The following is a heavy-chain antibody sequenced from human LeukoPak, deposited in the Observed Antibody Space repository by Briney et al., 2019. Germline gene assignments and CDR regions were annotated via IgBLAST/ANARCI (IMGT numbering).Heavy chain of an antibody. Sequence: SETLSLTCAVSGGFISSSNWWSWVRQPPGQGLEWIGEIYHSGSTNYNPSLKSRVTISVDKSKNQFSLKLSSVTAADTAVYYCARGVAAAGTGFDYWGQGTLVTVSS. J-gene: IGHJ4*02. V-gene: IGHV4-4*02. CDR3: ARGVAAAGTGFDY. CDR2: IYHSGST. CDR1: GGFISSSNW. D-gene: IGHD6-13*01.